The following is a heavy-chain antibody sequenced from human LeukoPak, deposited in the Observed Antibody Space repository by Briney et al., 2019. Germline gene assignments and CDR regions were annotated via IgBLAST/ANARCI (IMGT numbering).Heavy chain of an antibody. CDR3: ARVVEDYDFWSGYNYYYYYMDV. D-gene: IGHD3-3*01. Sequence: SETLSLTCTVSGGSISSGSYYWSWIRQPAGKGLEWIGRSYTSGSTNYNTPLKSPITISVDTSKNQSSLKLSSVTAADTAVYYCARVVEDYDFWSGYNYYYYYMDVWGKGTTVTVSS. J-gene: IGHJ6*03. CDR2: SYTSGST. CDR1: GGSISSGSYY. V-gene: IGHV4-61*02.